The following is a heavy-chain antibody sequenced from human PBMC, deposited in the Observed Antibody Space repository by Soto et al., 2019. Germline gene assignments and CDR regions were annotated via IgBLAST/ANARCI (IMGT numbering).Heavy chain of an antibody. Sequence: PSETLSLTCTVSGGSISSYYWSWIRQPPGKGLEWIGYIYYSGSTNYNPSLKSRVTISVDTSKNQFSLKLSSVTAADTAVYYCARRILDIGLYYYMDVWGKGTTVTVSS. CDR1: GGSISSYY. CDR3: ARRILDIGLYYYMDV. V-gene: IGHV4-59*08. J-gene: IGHJ6*03. D-gene: IGHD2-15*01. CDR2: IYYSGST.